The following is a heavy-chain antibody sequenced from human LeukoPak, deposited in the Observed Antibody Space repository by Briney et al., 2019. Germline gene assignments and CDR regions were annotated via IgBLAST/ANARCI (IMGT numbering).Heavy chain of an antibody. D-gene: IGHD3-10*01. Sequence: GGSLRLSCAASGFTFSSYAMNWVRQAPGKGLEWVSYIGGDFATIYADSVKGRFTISRDNAKNSLSLQMNSLRADDTAVYYCTRPDYYRGAESYGGDFWGQGTLVTVSS. CDR2: IGGDFATI. V-gene: IGHV3-48*01. CDR1: GFTFSSYA. CDR3: TRPDYYRGAESYGGDF. J-gene: IGHJ4*02.